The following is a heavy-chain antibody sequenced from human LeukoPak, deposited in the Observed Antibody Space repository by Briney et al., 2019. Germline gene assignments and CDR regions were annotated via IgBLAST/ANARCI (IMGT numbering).Heavy chain of an antibody. J-gene: IGHJ6*03. CDR3: ARHVGYSGYDGYYYYYMDV. CDR1: GGSISSGGYY. CDR2: IYHSGST. D-gene: IGHD5-12*01. Sequence: PSETLSLTCTVSGGSISSGGYYWSWIRQPPGKGLEWIGYIYHSGSTYYNPSLKSRVTISVDTSKNQFSLKLSSVTAADTAVYYCARHVGYSGYDGYYYYYMDVWGKGTTVTVSS. V-gene: IGHV4-30-2*03.